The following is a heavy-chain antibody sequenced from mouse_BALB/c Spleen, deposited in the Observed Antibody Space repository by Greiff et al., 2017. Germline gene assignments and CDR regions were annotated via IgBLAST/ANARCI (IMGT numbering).Heavy chain of an antibody. CDR2: ISSGGGST. Sequence: EVMLVESGGGLVKPGGSLKLSCAASGFAFSSYDMSWVRQTPEKRLEWVAYISSGGGSTYYPDTVKGRFTISRDNAKNTLYLQMSSLKSEDTAMYYCARHGLLRSYYAMDYWGQGTSVTVSS. CDR3: ARHGLLRSYYAMDY. V-gene: IGHV5-12-1*01. CDR1: GFAFSSYD. J-gene: IGHJ4*01. D-gene: IGHD1-1*01.